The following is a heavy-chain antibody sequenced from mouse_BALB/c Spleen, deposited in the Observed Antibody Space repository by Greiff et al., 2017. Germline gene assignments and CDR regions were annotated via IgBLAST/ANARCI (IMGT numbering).Heavy chain of an antibody. Sequence: EVKLMESGGGLVQPGGSMKLSCVASGFTFSNYWMNWVRQSPEKGLEWVAEIRLKSNNYATHYAESVKGRFTISRDDSKSSVYLQMNNLRAEDTGIYYCTIYYGNYGFAYWGQGTLVTVSA. CDR3: TIYYGNYGFAY. D-gene: IGHD2-1*01. CDR2: IRLKSNNYAT. V-gene: IGHV6-6*02. J-gene: IGHJ3*01. CDR1: GFTFSNYW.